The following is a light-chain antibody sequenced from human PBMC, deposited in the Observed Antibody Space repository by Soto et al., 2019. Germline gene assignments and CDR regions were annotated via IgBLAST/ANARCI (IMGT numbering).Light chain of an antibody. J-gene: IGLJ1*01. CDR2: GNS. Sequence: QSVLTQPPSVSGAPGQRVTISCTGSSSNIGAGYDVHWYQQLPGTAPKFLIYGNSNWPSGVPDRFSGSKSGTSATLGITGFQTGDEADYYCGSWDSSLSAYVFGTGTKVTV. CDR3: GSWDSSLSAYV. V-gene: IGLV1-40*01. CDR1: SSNIGAGYD.